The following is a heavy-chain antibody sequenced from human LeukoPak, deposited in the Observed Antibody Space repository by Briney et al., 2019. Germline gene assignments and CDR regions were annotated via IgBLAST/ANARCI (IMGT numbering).Heavy chain of an antibody. CDR2: IWHDGTNK. CDR3: ARDYSSSGTFFGYYYGMDV. V-gene: IGHV3-33*01. J-gene: IGHJ6*02. D-gene: IGHD2-2*01. Sequence: GGSLRLSCAASGFSFSSYGMHWVRQAPGKGLEGVAVIWHDGTNKYYADSVKGRFTISRDNAKNSLYLQMNSLRDEDTAVYYCARDYSSSGTFFGYYYGMDVWGQGTTVTVSS. CDR1: GFSFSSYG.